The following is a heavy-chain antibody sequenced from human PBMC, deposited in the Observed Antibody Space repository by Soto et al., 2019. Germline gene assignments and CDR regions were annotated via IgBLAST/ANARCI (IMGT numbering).Heavy chain of an antibody. V-gene: IGHV3-33*01. CDR2: IWYDGSNK. D-gene: IGHD4-4*01. J-gene: IGHJ5*02. Sequence: GGSLRLSCAASGFTISSYGMHWVRQAPGKGLEWVAVIWYDGSNKYYADSVKGRFTISRDNSKNTLYLQMNSLRAEDTAVYYCARDRTTNWFDPWGQGTLVTVSS. CDR1: GFTISSYG. CDR3: ARDRTTNWFDP.